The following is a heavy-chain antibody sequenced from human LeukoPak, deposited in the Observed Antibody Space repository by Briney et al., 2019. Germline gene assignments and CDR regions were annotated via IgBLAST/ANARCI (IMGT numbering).Heavy chain of an antibody. D-gene: IGHD1-26*01. CDR2: INSDGSST. CDR1: GFTFSSYW. J-gene: IGHJ6*03. Sequence: PGGSLRLSCAASGFTFSSYWMHWVRQAPGKGLVWVSRINSDGSSTSYADSVKGRFTISRDNAKNSLYLQMNSLRAEDTAVYYCARGRYSGSWPIYYYYMDVWGKGTTVTVSS. CDR3: ARGRYSGSWPIYYYYMDV. V-gene: IGHV3-74*01.